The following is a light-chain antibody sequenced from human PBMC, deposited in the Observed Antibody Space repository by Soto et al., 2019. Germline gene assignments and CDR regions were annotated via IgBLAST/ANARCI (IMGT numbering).Light chain of an antibody. CDR1: QSVSSSY. CDR2: GAS. V-gene: IGKV3-20*01. CDR3: QQYGSSPPIN. Sequence: EIVLTQSPGTLSLSPGERATLSCRASQSVSSSYLAWYQQKPGQAPRLLIYGASSRATGIPDRFSGSGSGTDFTLTISRLEPEDFAVYSCQQYGSSPPINFGQGTRLEIK. J-gene: IGKJ5*01.